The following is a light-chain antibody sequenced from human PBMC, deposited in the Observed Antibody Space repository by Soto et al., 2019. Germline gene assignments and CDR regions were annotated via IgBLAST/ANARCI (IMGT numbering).Light chain of an antibody. CDR3: SSYRRGSTYV. J-gene: IGLJ1*01. CDR1: SSDVGGYNY. CDR2: DVT. V-gene: IGLV2-14*03. Sequence: QSVLTQPASVSGSPGQSITVSCIGTSSDVGGYNYVSWYQQHPGKAPRLLIYDVTNRPSGVSNRFSGSKSGDTASLTISGLQAEDEADYYCSSYRRGSTYVFGTGTKVTV.